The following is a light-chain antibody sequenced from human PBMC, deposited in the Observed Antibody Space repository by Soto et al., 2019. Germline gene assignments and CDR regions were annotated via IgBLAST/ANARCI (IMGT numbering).Light chain of an antibody. CDR1: QSVSSSS. CDR3: QQYSSSPLT. Sequence: EIVLTQSPGTLSLSPGETATLSCRASQSVSSSSLAWYQQKPGQAPRLLIYGASSRATGIPDRFSGSGSGTDLTLTISRLEPEDFAVYYCQQYSSSPLTFGGGTKVDIK. J-gene: IGKJ4*01. V-gene: IGKV3-20*01. CDR2: GAS.